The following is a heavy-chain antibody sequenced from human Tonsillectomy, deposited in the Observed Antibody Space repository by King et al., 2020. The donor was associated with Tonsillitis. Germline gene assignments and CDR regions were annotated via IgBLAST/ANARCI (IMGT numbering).Heavy chain of an antibody. CDR2: INSDGSSA. Sequence: LVESGGGLVQPGGSLRLSCAASGFTFSVYWMHWVRQAPGKGLEWVSRINSDGSSAIYADSVKGRFSFSRDNAKDTLYLQMNSLRAEDTAVYYCAREANIVVIPASHYYFDYWGQGTLVTVSS. CDR1: GFTFSVYW. D-gene: IGHD2-2*01. V-gene: IGHV3-74*01. J-gene: IGHJ4*02. CDR3: AREANIVVIPASHYYFDY.